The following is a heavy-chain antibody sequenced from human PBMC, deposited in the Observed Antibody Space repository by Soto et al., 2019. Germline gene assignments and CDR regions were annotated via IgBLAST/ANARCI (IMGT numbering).Heavy chain of an antibody. CDR3: ARDRDGYNYWYFDL. CDR2: IIPIYGTA. D-gene: IGHD5-12*01. J-gene: IGHJ2*01. CDR1: GGTFSKYT. Sequence: QVQLVQSGAEVKKPGSSVKVSCKVSGGTFSKYTINWVRQAPGQGLEWMAGIIPIYGTANYAQKFQGRISVTMGESTTTAYMELRGLRSDDTAIYYCARDRDGYNYWYFDLWGRGSLITVSS. V-gene: IGHV1-69*01.